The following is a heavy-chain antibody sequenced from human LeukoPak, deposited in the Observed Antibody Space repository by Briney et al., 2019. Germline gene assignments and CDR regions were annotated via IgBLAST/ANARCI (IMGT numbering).Heavy chain of an antibody. Sequence: GGSLRLSCAASGFTFSSYSMNWVRQAPGKGLEWVSYISTTSSSINYADSVKGRFTISRDNAKNSLYLEVNSLRAEDTAVYYCVRDRDWAFDYWGQGTLVTVSS. J-gene: IGHJ4*02. D-gene: IGHD3/OR15-3a*01. CDR2: ISTTSSSI. V-gene: IGHV3-48*04. CDR1: GFTFSSYS. CDR3: VRDRDWAFDY.